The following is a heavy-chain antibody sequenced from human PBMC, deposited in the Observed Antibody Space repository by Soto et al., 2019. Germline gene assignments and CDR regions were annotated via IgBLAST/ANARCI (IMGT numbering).Heavy chain of an antibody. CDR1: GFTFSDYY. CDR3: ARAEYDFWSGYYYQNGMDV. V-gene: IGHV3-11*06. J-gene: IGHJ6*02. Sequence: ALRLSCAASGFTFSDYYMSWIRQAPGKGLEWVSYISSSSSYTNYADSVKGRFTISRDNAKNSLYLQMNSLRAEDTAVYYCARAEYDFWSGYYYQNGMDVWGQGTTVTVSS. CDR2: ISSSSSYT. D-gene: IGHD3-3*01.